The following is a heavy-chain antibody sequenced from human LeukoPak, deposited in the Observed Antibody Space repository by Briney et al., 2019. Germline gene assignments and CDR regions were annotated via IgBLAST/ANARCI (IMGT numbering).Heavy chain of an antibody. CDR2: ISSSGNTI. D-gene: IGHD2-15*01. J-gene: IGHJ4*02. V-gene: IGHV3-48*03. CDR3: AREDASGLDY. Sequence: GGSLRLSCAASGFTFRSYDMNWVRQAPGKGLEWVSYISSSGNTIYYVDSVKGRFTISRDNAKNSLYLQMNGLRAEDTAVYYCAREDASGLDYWGQGTLVTVSS. CDR1: GFTFRSYD.